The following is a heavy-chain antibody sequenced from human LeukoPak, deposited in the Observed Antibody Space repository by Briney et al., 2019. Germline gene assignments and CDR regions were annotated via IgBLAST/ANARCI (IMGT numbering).Heavy chain of an antibody. J-gene: IGHJ4*02. CDR3: AADRYYYDSSGYYVFDY. Sequence: ASVKVSCKASGFTFTSSAMQWVRQARGQRLEWIGWIVVGSGNTNYAQKFQGRVTITRDMSTSTAYMELSSLRSEDTAVYYCAADRYYYDSSGYYVFDYWGQGTLVTVSS. D-gene: IGHD3-22*01. V-gene: IGHV1-58*02. CDR2: IVVGSGNT. CDR1: GFTFTSSA.